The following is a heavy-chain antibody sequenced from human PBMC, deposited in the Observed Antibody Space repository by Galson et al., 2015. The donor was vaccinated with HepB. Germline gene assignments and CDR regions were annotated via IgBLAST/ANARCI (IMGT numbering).Heavy chain of an antibody. V-gene: IGHV1-46*03. CDR2: INPSGGNT. Sequence: SVKVSCKASGYTFTSYYLHWVRQAPGQGLEWMGIINPSGGNTNYAQKFRGRVTMTRDTSTSTVYMELSSLRSEDTAVYYCARDANWGSQDYFDYWGQGTLVTVSS. D-gene: IGHD7-27*01. CDR1: GYTFTSYY. CDR3: ARDANWGSQDYFDY. J-gene: IGHJ4*02.